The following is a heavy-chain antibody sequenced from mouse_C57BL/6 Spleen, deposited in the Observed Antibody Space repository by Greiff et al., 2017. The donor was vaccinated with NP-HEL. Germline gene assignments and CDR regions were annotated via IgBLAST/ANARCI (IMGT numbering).Heavy chain of an antibody. CDR3: TRGGYYSWFAY. J-gene: IGHJ3*01. CDR2: ISSGGDYI. Sequence: EVNLVESGEGLVKPGGSLKLSCAASGFTFSSYAMSWVRQTPEKRLEWVAYISSGGDYIYYADTVKGRFTISRDNARNTLYLQMSSLKSEDTAMYYCTRGGYYSWFAYWGQGTLVTVSA. V-gene: IGHV5-9-1*02. D-gene: IGHD2-12*01. CDR1: GFTFSSYA.